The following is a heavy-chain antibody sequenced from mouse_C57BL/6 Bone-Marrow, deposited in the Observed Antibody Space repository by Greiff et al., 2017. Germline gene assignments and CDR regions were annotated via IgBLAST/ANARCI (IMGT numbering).Heavy chain of an antibody. Sequence: VQRVESGPELVKPGASVKISCKASGYAFSSSWMNWVKQRPGKGLAWIGRIYPGDGDTNYNGKFKGKATLTADKSSSTAYMQLSSLTSEDSAVYFCARWLITTVRKFAYWGQGTLVTVSA. J-gene: IGHJ3*01. CDR3: ARWLITTVRKFAY. D-gene: IGHD1-1*01. V-gene: IGHV1-82*01. CDR2: IYPGDGDT. CDR1: GYAFSSSW.